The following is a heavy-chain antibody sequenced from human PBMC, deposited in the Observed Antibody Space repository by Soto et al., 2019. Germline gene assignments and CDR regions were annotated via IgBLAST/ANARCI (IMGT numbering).Heavy chain of an antibody. Sequence: GASVKVSCKASGGTFSSYAISWVRQAPGQGLEWMGGIIPIFGTANYAQKFQGRVTITADESTSTAYMELSSLRSEDTAVYYCARAYSGYDYVYYALAYWGQGTLVTVSS. CDR1: GGTFSSYA. CDR2: IIPIFGTA. V-gene: IGHV1-69*13. D-gene: IGHD5-12*01. CDR3: ARAYSGYDYVYYALAY. J-gene: IGHJ4*02.